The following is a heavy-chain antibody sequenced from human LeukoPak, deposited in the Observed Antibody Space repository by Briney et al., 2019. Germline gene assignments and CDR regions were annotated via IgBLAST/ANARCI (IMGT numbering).Heavy chain of an antibody. J-gene: IGHJ5*02. CDR3: ARDLTATVTHYP. V-gene: IGHV3-72*01. CDR1: GFTFSDHY. Sequence: GGSLRLSCAASGFTFSDHYMDWVRQAPGKGLEWVGRTRNKANSYTTEYAASVKGRFTISRDDSKNSLYLQMNSLKTEGTAVYYCARDLTATVTHYPWGQGTLVTVSS. CDR2: TRNKANSYTT. D-gene: IGHD4-17*01.